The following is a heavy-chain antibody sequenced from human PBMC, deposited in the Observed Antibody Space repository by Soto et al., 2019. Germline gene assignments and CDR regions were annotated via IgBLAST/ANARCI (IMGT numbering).Heavy chain of an antibody. CDR2: ISAYNGNS. Sequence: QVQLVQSGAEVKKPGASVKVSCKASGYTFTSYGISWVRQAPGQGLEWMGWISAYNGNSNYAEKLTGRVTMTLGTLTITAYMELRSLRSDDSAMCYYAREGTGLQGVLDVWGQGTTVTVSS. CDR3: AREGTGLQGVLDV. D-gene: IGHD1-1*01. CDR1: GYTFTSYG. J-gene: IGHJ6*02. V-gene: IGHV1-18*01.